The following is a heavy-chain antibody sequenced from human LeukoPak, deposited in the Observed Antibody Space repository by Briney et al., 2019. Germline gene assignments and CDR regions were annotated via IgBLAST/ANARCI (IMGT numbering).Heavy chain of an antibody. CDR2: ISRSGSTR. Sequence: GGSLRLSCAASGFNLSTYEMNWVRRAPGKGLEWVSYISRSGSTRYYADSVKGRFTISRDNAKNTLYLQMNSLRAEDTAVYYCARITAATGSFDYRGQGTLVTVSS. V-gene: IGHV3-48*03. J-gene: IGHJ4*02. CDR1: GFNLSTYE. CDR3: ARITAATGSFDY. D-gene: IGHD6-13*01.